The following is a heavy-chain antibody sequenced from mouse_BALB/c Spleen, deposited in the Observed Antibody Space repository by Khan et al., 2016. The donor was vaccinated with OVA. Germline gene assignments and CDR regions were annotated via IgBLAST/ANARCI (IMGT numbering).Heavy chain of an antibody. CDR2: IYPGNGYT. D-gene: IGHD2-12*01. V-gene: IGHV1S134*01. Sequence: VQLQQSGAELGRPGSSVKLSCKTSGSTFTSYGIKWVKQRPGQGLEWIGYIYPGNGYTEYNEKFQGKAILTSDTSSSTAYMQLRSLTSEDSAMXFCTTAYYRYYFDYWGQGTTLAVSS. CDR3: TTAYYRYYFDY. J-gene: IGHJ2*01. CDR1: GSTFTSYG.